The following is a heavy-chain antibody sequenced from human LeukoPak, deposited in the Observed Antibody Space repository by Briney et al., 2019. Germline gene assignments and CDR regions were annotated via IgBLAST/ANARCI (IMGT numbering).Heavy chain of an antibody. D-gene: IGHD2-15*01. J-gene: IGHJ4*02. CDR3: ARLNSAANFLDY. CDR2: INPNSGGT. Sequence: ASVKVSCKASGYTFTGYYMHWVRQAPGQRLEWMGWINPNSGGTNRAQKFQGRVTMTRDTSISTAYMELSRLRSDDTAVYYCARLNSAANFLDYWGQGTLVTVSS. CDR1: GYTFTGYY. V-gene: IGHV1-2*02.